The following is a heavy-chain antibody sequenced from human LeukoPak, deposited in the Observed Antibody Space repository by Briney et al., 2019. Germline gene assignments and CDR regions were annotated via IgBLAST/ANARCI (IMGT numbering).Heavy chain of an antibody. V-gene: IGHV3-74*01. CDR1: GFTFSNYW. Sequence: GGSLRLSCAASGFTFSNYWMHWVRQAPGQGLVWVSHINNDGSSTTYADSVKGRFTISRDNAKNTLYLQMNSLRVEDSAVYYCAREVYIGSWYYYYYMDVWGKGTTVTVSS. J-gene: IGHJ6*03. CDR2: INNDGSST. D-gene: IGHD6-13*01. CDR3: AREVYIGSWYYYYYMDV.